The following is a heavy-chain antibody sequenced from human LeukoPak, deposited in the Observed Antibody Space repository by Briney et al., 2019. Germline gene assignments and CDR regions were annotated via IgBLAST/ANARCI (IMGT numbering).Heavy chain of an antibody. CDR2: INPNSGGT. CDR1: GYTFTGYY. V-gene: IGHV1-2*02. D-gene: IGHD5-12*01. Sequence: ASVKVSCKASGYTFTGYYMHWVRQSPGQGLEWMGWINPNSGGTKYAQKFQGRVSMTRDTSISTAYMELRRLKSDDTAVYYCARDGSRGDDGFDIWGQGTMVTVSS. CDR3: ARDGSRGDDGFDI. J-gene: IGHJ3*02.